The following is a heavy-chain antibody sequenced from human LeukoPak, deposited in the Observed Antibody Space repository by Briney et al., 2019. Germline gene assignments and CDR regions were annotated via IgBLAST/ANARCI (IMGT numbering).Heavy chain of an antibody. Sequence: GGSLRLSCAASGFTVSSNYMSWVRQAPGKGLEWVSVIYSGGSTYYADSVKGRFTISRDNSKNTLYLQMNSLRAEDTAVYYCATSYRQVVPAATRPYNSWGQGTLVTVSS. J-gene: IGHJ4*02. D-gene: IGHD2-2*01. V-gene: IGHV3-53*01. CDR3: ATSYRQVVPAATRPYNS. CDR1: GFTVSSNY. CDR2: IYSGGST.